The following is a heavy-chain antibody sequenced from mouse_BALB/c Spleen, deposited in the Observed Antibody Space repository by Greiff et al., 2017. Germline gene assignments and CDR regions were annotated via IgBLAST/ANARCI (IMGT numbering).Heavy chain of an antibody. V-gene: IGHV1-69*02. CDR1: GYTFTSYW. J-gene: IGHJ2*01. CDR3: TKDSSGPYYFDY. CDR2: IYPSDSYT. Sequence: VQLQQPGAELVRPGASVKLSCKASGYTFTSYWINWVKQRPGQGLEWIGNIYPSDSYTNYNQKFKDKATLTVDKSSSTAYMQLSSPTSEDSAVYYCTKDSSGPYYFDYWGQGTTLTVSS. D-gene: IGHD3-2*01.